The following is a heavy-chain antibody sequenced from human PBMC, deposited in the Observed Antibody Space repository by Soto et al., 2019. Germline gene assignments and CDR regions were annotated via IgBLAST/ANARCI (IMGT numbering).Heavy chain of an antibody. CDR1: GFTFSSDC. D-gene: IGHD6-6*01. CDR2: IKSKYDGGTT. Sequence: PGGSLRLSCAASGFTFSSDCMRWVRQAPGKGLEWVGRIKSKYDGGTTDYAAPVKGRFTISRDDSKNTLYLQMNSLKIEDTAVYYCTTGSTSTKNYWGQGTLVTVSS. V-gene: IGHV3-15*01. J-gene: IGHJ4*02. CDR3: TTGSTSTKNY.